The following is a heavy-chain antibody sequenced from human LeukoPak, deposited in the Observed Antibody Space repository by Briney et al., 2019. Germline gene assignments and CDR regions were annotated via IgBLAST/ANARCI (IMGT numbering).Heavy chain of an antibody. J-gene: IGHJ2*01. Sequence: GGSLRLSCVASGFTFSNDWMHWVRQAPGKGLEWVANIKEDGTEKYYVDSVKGRFTIFRDNAKNSLYLQMNSLRAEDTAVYYCARPHNNWRWYFDLWGRGTLVTVSS. CDR3: ARPHNNWRWYFDL. CDR1: GFTFSNDW. V-gene: IGHV3-7*03. CDR2: IKEDGTEK. D-gene: IGHD3-3*01.